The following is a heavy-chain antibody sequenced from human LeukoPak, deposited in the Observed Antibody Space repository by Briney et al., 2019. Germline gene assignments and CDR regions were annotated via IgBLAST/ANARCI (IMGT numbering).Heavy chain of an antibody. Sequence: PSETLSLTCAVYVASFSVYYWSWIRQPPGKGLEWIGEINHSGSTNYNPSLKSRVTISVDTSKNQFSLKLSSVTAADTAVYYCARWYSGCWVYMDVWGKGTTVTVSS. D-gene: IGHD6-19*01. CDR3: ARWYSGCWVYMDV. CDR1: VASFSVYY. J-gene: IGHJ6*03. CDR2: INHSGST. V-gene: IGHV4-34*01.